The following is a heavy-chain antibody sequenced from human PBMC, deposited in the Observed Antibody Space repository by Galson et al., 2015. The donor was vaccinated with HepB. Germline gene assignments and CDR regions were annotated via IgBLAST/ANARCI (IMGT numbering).Heavy chain of an antibody. CDR2: IKQDGSEK. J-gene: IGHJ6*02. V-gene: IGHV3-7*03. Sequence: SLRLSCAASGFTFSSYWMSWVRQAPGKGLEWVANIKQDGSEKYYVDSVKGRFTISRDNAKNSLYLQMNSLRAEDTAVYYCARVGGVVAAMDDDYYYYGMDVWGQGTTVTVSS. CDR3: ARVGGVVAAMDDDYYYYGMDV. D-gene: IGHD5-18*01. CDR1: GFTFSSYW.